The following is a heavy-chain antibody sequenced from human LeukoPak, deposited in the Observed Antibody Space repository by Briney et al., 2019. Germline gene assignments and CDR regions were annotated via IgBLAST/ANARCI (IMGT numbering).Heavy chain of an antibody. V-gene: IGHV3-23*01. CDR3: ARGIAVADHFDY. CDR2: ISGSGGST. Sequence: GGSLRLSCAASGFTFSSYAMSWVRQAPGKGLEWVSAISGSGGSTYYADSVKGRFTISRDNSKNTLYLQMNSLRAEDTAVYYCARGIAVADHFDYWGQGTLVTVSS. D-gene: IGHD6-19*01. CDR1: GFTFSSYA. J-gene: IGHJ4*02.